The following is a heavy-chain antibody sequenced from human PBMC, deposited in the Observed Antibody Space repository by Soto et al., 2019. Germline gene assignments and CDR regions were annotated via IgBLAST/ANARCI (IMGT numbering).Heavy chain of an antibody. CDR3: ARDKGGSVAGFNWFDP. V-gene: IGHV3-48*01. CDR1: GSSVSTFG. J-gene: IGHJ5*02. Sequence: GGSLRPSCVASGSSVSTFGMNWVRQAPGEGLEWVAYISSSSTTIFYGGSVKGRFTASRDNAENSMYLEMNNLRVEDTAIYYCARDKGGSVAGFNWFDPWGHGTLVTVS. D-gene: IGHD6-19*01. CDR2: ISSSSTTI.